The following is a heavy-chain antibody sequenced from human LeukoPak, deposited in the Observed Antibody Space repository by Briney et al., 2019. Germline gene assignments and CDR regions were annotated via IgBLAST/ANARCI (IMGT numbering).Heavy chain of an antibody. J-gene: IGHJ6*02. Sequence: GGSLRLSCAASGFTFSSYAMSWVRQAPGKGLEWVSAISGSGGSTYYADSMKGRFTISRDNSKNTLYLQMNSLRAEDTAVYYCAKGFPTDDFWSGYYTSAHSYYGMDVWGQGTTVTVSS. CDR1: GFTFSSYA. CDR3: AKGFPTDDFWSGYYTSAHSYYGMDV. D-gene: IGHD3-3*01. CDR2: ISGSGGST. V-gene: IGHV3-23*01.